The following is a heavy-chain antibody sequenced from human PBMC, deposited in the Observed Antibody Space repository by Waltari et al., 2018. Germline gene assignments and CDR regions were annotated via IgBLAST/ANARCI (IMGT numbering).Heavy chain of an antibody. Sequence: EVQLVESGGGLVQPGGSLRIACAASGFTLSSYGMNWVRQAPGKGLEWISYISGSDTTIYYADSVKGRFTISRDDAENSLYLQMNSLRAEDTALYYCARRFDSWGQGTRVTVSS. J-gene: IGHJ4*02. CDR1: GFTLSSYG. V-gene: IGHV3-48*03. CDR2: ISGSDTTI. CDR3: ARRFDS.